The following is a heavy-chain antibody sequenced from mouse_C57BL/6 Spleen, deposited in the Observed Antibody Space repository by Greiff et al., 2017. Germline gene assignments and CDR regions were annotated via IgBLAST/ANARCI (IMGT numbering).Heavy chain of an antibody. V-gene: IGHV1-26*01. J-gene: IGHJ3*01. Sequence: VQLQQSGPELVKPGASVKISCKASGYTFTDYYMNWVKQSHGKSLEWIGDINPNNGGTSYNQKFKGKATLTVDKSSSTAYMELRSLTSEDSAVYYCARYGNYEDWFAYWGQGTLVTVSA. CDR1: GYTFTDYY. CDR2: INPNNGGT. D-gene: IGHD2-1*01. CDR3: ARYGNYEDWFAY.